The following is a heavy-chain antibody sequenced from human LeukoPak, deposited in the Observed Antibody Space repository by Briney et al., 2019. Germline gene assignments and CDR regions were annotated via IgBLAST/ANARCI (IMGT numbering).Heavy chain of an antibody. CDR2: VKSKTDGGTT. J-gene: IGHJ4*02. Sequence: GGSLRLSCAASGFTFSNARMSWVRQAPGKGLEWVGRVKSKTDGGTTDYAAPVKGRFTISRDDSKNTLYLQMNSLKAEDTAVYYCTTGLLTRYYYFDYWGQGTLVTVSS. CDR1: GFTFSNAR. CDR3: TTGLLTRYYYFDY. D-gene: IGHD3-9*01. V-gene: IGHV3-15*01.